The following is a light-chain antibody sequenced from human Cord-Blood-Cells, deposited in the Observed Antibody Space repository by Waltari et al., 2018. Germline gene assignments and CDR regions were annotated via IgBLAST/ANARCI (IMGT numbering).Light chain of an antibody. Sequence: QTVVTQEPSFSVSPGGTVTLTCGLSSGSVSTSYYPSWYQQTPGQAPRTLIYSTTPRAPAVPDRFSGSILGNKAALTITGAQADDESDYYCVLYMGSGIWVFGGGTKLTVL. J-gene: IGLJ3*02. CDR3: VLYMGSGIWV. CDR2: STT. V-gene: IGLV8-61*01. CDR1: SGSVSTSYY.